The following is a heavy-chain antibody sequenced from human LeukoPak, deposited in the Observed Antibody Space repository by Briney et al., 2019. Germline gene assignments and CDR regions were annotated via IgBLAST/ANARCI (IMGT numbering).Heavy chain of an antibody. J-gene: IGHJ4*02. D-gene: IGHD6-13*01. V-gene: IGHV3-30*18. CDR1: GFTFSSYG. CDR3: AKDRIAAAGTSYFDY. CDR2: ISYDGSNR. Sequence: GGSLRLSCAASGFTFSSYGMHWVRQAPGKGLEWVAVISYDGSNRYYADSVKGRFTISRDNSKNTLYLQMNSLRAEDTAVYYCAKDRIAAAGTSYFDYWGQGTLVTVSS.